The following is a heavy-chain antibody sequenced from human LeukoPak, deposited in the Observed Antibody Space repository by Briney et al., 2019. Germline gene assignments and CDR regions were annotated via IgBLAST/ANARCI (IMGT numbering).Heavy chain of an antibody. CDR2: INSDGSST. D-gene: IGHD1-26*01. CDR1: GFTFSSYW. V-gene: IGHV3-74*01. J-gene: IGHJ6*02. CDR3: ARDQVSGSYFGYYYYGMDV. Sequence: GGSLRLSCAASGFTFSSYWMHWVRQAPGKGLVWVSRINSDGSSTSYADSVKGRFTISRDNAKNTLYLQMNSLRAGDTAVYYCARDQVSGSYFGYYYYGMDVWGQGTTVTVSS.